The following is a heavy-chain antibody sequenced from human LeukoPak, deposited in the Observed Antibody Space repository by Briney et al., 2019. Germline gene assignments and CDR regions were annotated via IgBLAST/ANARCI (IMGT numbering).Heavy chain of an antibody. J-gene: IGHJ4*02. CDR3: TTYYYDSSGPIDY. CDR2: IKSKTDGGTT. V-gene: IGHV3-15*01. D-gene: IGHD3-22*01. Sequence: GGSLRLSCAASGFTFSNAWMNWVRQAPGKGLEWVGRIKSKTDGGTTDYAAPVKGRFTISRDDSKNTLYLQMNSLKTEDTAVYYCTTYYYDSSGPIDYWGQGTLVTVSS. CDR1: GFTFSNAW.